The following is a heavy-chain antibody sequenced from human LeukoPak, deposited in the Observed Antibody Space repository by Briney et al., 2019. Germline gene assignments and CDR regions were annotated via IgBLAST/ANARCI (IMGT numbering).Heavy chain of an antibody. V-gene: IGHV3-9*01. CDR2: ISWNSGSI. CDR3: AKDRSSSWYLINYFDY. D-gene: IGHD6-13*01. J-gene: IGHJ4*02. Sequence: PGRSLRLSCAASGFTFDDYAMHWVRQAPGKGLEWVSGISWNSGSIGYADSVKGRFTISRDNAKNSLYLQMNSLRAEDTALYFCAKDRSSSWYLINYFDYWGQGTLVTVSS. CDR1: GFTFDDYA.